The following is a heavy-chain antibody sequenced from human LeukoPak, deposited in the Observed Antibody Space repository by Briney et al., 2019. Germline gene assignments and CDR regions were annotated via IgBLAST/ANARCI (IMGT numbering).Heavy chain of an antibody. CDR1: GFTVSSNY. D-gene: IGHD4-17*01. V-gene: IGHV3-53*01. CDR3: AKGTTVTTSWFDP. Sequence: GGSLRLSCAASGFTVSSNYMSWVRQAPGKGLEWVSVIYSGGSTYYADSVKGRFTISRDNSKNTLYLQMNSLRAEDTAVYYCAKGTTVTTSWFDPWGQGTLVTVSS. CDR2: IYSGGST. J-gene: IGHJ5*02.